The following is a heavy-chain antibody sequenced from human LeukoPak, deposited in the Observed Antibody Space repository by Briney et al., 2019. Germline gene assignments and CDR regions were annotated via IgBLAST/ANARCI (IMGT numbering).Heavy chain of an antibody. CDR1: GFTFSNYA. CDR2: ISGSGDST. D-gene: IGHD6-19*01. Sequence: PGGSLRLSCAASGFTFSNYAMRWVRQAPGKGLEWVSGISGSGDSTYYADSVKGRFTISRDNSKNTLYLQMNSLRAEDMAVYYCARDRVDSSGWSPWGQGTLVTVSS. J-gene: IGHJ5*02. CDR3: ARDRVDSSGWSP. V-gene: IGHV3-23*01.